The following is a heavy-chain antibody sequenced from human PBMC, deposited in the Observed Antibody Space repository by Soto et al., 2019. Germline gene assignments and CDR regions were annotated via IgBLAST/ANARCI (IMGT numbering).Heavy chain of an antibody. D-gene: IGHD6-19*01. CDR3: ARSIAVAGLDY. CDR1: GFSFSTYA. Sequence: GGSLRLSCATSGFSFSTYAIHWVRQAPGKGLDWVAVISNDGSKRYYAQSVKGRFTISRDNSNNTVDLQMNSLRAKDTALYYCARSIAVAGLDYWGPGTLVTVSS. CDR2: ISNDGSKR. J-gene: IGHJ4*02. V-gene: IGHV3-30-3*01.